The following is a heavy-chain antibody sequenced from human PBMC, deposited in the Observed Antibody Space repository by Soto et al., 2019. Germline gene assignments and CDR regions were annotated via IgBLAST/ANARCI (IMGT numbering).Heavy chain of an antibody. J-gene: IGHJ4*02. Sequence: GSLRLSCAASGFTFSGSAIHWVRQASGKGLEWVGRIRSEASSYATAYAASVKGRFAISRDDSKNTAYLQMDSLKTEDTAVYYCTRRDTGIVGSTLDFDYWGQGTLVTVSS. CDR1: GFTFSGSA. D-gene: IGHD1-26*01. CDR3: TRRDTGIVGSTLDFDY. V-gene: IGHV3-73*01. CDR2: IRSEASSYAT.